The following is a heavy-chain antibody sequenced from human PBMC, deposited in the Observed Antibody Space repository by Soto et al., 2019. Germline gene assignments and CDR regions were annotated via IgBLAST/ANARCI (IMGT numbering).Heavy chain of an antibody. Sequence: GGSLRLSCAASGFTFSSYAMHWVRQAPGKGLEWVAVISYDGSNKYYADSVKGRFTISRDNSKNTLYLQMNSLRAEDTAVYYCARAANIVVVPAATAPHWLDPWGQGALVTVSS. CDR1: GFTFSSYA. J-gene: IGHJ5*02. CDR2: ISYDGSNK. D-gene: IGHD2-2*01. V-gene: IGHV3-30-3*01. CDR3: ARAANIVVVPAATAPHWLDP.